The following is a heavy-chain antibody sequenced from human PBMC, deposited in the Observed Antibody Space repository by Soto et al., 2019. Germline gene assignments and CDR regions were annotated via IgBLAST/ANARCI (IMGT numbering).Heavy chain of an antibody. V-gene: IGHV2-5*02. CDR1: GFSFSTSGVG. CDR3: AHRAASVYGLLDY. CDR2: IYWDDNN. D-gene: IGHD5-12*01. J-gene: IGHJ4*02. Sequence: QVTLKESGPTLVKPTQTLRLTCTFSGFSFSTSGVGVGWIRQPPGKALEWLALIYWDDNNRYSPSLKSRLTITKDTFKNQVVLTMTNMDPVYTATYYCAHRAASVYGLLDYWGPGTLVTVSS.